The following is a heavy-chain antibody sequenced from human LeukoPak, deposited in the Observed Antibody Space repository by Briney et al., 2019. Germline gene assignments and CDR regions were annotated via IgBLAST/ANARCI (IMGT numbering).Heavy chain of an antibody. CDR3: ARDPEWGGYVDAFDI. CDR2: IYSGGST. J-gene: IGHJ3*02. D-gene: IGHD5-12*01. V-gene: IGHV3-53*01. CDR1: GFTVSSNY. Sequence: GGSLRLSCAASGFTVSSNYMSWVRQAPGKGLEWVSVIYSGGSTYYADSVKGRFTISRDNSKNTLYLQMNSLRAEDTAVYYCARDPEWGGYVDAFDIWGQGTMVTVSS.